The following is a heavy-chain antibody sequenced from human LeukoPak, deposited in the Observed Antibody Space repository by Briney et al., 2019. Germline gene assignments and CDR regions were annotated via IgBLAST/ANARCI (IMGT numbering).Heavy chain of an antibody. CDR3: ARGDDFSGDH. D-gene: IGHD1-1*01. J-gene: IGHJ4*02. Sequence: GGSLGLSCAVSGFTFSKFWMSWVRQAPGRGLEWVANIHPEGNEKYHVESVKGRFTISRDNAKKLLFLQMNGLRVEDTAVYYCARGDDFSGDHWGQGTLVTVSS. CDR2: IHPEGNEK. V-gene: IGHV3-7*04. CDR1: GFTFSKFW.